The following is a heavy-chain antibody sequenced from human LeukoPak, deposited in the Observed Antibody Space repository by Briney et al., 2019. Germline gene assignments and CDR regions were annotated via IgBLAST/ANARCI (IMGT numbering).Heavy chain of an antibody. V-gene: IGHV3-30*04. CDR2: ISYDGSNK. D-gene: IGHD3-22*01. CDR1: GFTFSYYA. CDR3: SRGPTMKMDV. J-gene: IGHJ6*04. Sequence: PGGSLRLSCAASGFTFSYYAMHWVRQAPGKGLEWVAVISYDGSNKYYADFVKGRFTISRDNSKNTLYLQMNSLRAEDTAVYYCSRGPTMKMDVWGKGTTVTVSS.